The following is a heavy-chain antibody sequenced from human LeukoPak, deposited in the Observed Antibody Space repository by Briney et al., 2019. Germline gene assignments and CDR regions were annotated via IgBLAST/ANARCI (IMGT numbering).Heavy chain of an antibody. V-gene: IGHV4-34*01. CDR1: VGSFSGHY. CDR2: INHSGST. Sequence: PSNTLSLTCAVYVGSFSGHYWRWIPHPPGKGLEWIGDINHSGSTNYNPSLKSRVTILVDTSKNQFSLKLSSVTAADTAVYYCAREVQHYAGSVYDHDAFDIWGQGTMVTVSS. CDR3: AREVQHYAGSVYDHDAFDI. J-gene: IGHJ3*02. D-gene: IGHD3-22*01.